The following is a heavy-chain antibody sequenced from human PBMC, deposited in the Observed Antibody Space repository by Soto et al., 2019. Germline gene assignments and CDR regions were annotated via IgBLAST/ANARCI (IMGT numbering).Heavy chain of an antibody. V-gene: IGHV4-30-4*01. CDR3: ARWGVRYDDAFDI. J-gene: IGHJ3*02. D-gene: IGHD3-16*01. CDR1: GGSISSGDYY. Sequence: QVQLQESGPGLVKPSQTLSLTCTVSGGSISSGDYYWSWIRQPPGKGLEWIGYIYYSGSTYYHPSLKSRVTISVDTSKNQFSLKLSSVTAADTAVYYCARWGVRYDDAFDIWGQGTMVTVSS. CDR2: IYYSGST.